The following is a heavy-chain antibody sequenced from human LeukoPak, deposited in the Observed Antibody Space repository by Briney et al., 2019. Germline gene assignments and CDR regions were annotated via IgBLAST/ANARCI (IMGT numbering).Heavy chain of an antibody. J-gene: IGHJ4*02. CDR3: AKGSHYDILTGYSPGDY. V-gene: IGHV3-33*06. D-gene: IGHD3-9*01. CDR2: IWCDGSNK. Sequence: PGRSLRLSCAASGFTFSSYGMHWVRQAPGKGLEWVAVIWCDGSNKYYADSVKGRFTISRDNSKNTLYLQMNSLRAEDTAVYYCAKGSHYDILTGYSPGDYWGQGTLVTVSS. CDR1: GFTFSSYG.